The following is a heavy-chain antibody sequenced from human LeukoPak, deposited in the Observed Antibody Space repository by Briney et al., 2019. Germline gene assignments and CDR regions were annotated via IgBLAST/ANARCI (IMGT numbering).Heavy chain of an antibody. Sequence: GGSLRLSCAASGFTFSGAWMSWVRQAPGKGLEWVGRITSRADGETIDYAAPVKGRFTISRDDSKNTSYLQMNSPKTEDTALYYCATDESNSFFYWGQGTLVTVSS. D-gene: IGHD2/OR15-2a*01. J-gene: IGHJ4*02. CDR2: ITSRADGETI. V-gene: IGHV3-15*01. CDR3: ATDESNSFFY. CDR1: GFTFSGAW.